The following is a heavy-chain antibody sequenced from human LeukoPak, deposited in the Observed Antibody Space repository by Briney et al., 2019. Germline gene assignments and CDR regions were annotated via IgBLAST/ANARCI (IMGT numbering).Heavy chain of an antibody. CDR1: GYTFTSYY. D-gene: IGHD3-22*01. J-gene: IGHJ6*03. Sequence: ASVKVSCKASGYTFTSYYMHWVRQAPGQGLEWMGIINPSGGSTSYAQKFQGRVTMTRDTSTSTVYMELSSLRSEDTAVYYCARDFRLTTMIAWGYYYYYYMDVWGKGTTVTISS. CDR3: ARDFRLTTMIAWGYYYYYYMDV. V-gene: IGHV1-46*01. CDR2: INPSGGST.